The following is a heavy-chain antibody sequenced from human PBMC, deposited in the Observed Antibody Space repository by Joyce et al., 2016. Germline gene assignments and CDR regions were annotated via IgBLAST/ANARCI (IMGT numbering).Heavy chain of an antibody. Sequence: EVQLLESGGGLIHPGGSLRLSCAASGFTFSAYAMTWVRQAPGKGLEWVSAISCRGGSAYYADSVKGRFTISRDNSKNTLYLQMNSLRAEDTATYNCAKDYYGSGSNRGAFDVWGQGTMVTVSS. CDR1: GFTFSAYA. D-gene: IGHD3-10*01. CDR2: ISCRGGSA. CDR3: AKDYYGSGSNRGAFDV. V-gene: IGHV3-23*01. J-gene: IGHJ3*01.